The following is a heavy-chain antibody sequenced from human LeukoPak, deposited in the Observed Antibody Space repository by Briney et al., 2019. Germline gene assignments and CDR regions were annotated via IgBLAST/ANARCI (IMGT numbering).Heavy chain of an antibody. V-gene: IGHV3-11*04. Sequence: GGSLRLSCAASGFTFSDYYMSWVRQAPGKGLEWVSYISRSGSTIYFADSVKGRFTISRDNAKNSLYLQMNSLRAEDTAVYYCARVRLDQIDYWGQGTLVTVSS. CDR1: GFTFSDYY. CDR3: ARVRLDQIDY. CDR2: ISRSGSTI. J-gene: IGHJ4*02. D-gene: IGHD1/OR15-1a*01.